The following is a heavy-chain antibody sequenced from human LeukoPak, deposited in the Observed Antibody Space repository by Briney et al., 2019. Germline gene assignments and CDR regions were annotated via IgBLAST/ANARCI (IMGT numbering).Heavy chain of an antibody. V-gene: IGHV4-39*01. CDR3: ARLSYYYDSGIDY. D-gene: IGHD3-22*01. J-gene: IGHJ4*02. CDR1: GGSISSSSYY. CDR2: IYYSGST. Sequence: SETLSLTCTVSGGSISSSSYYWGWIRQPPGKGLEWIGSIYYSGSTYYNPSLKSRVTISVDTSKNQFSLKLSSVTAADTAVYYCARLSYYYDSGIDYWGQGTLVTVSS.